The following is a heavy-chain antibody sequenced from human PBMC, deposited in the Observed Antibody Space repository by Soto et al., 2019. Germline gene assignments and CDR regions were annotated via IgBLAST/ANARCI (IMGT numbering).Heavy chain of an antibody. Sequence: PSETLSLTCTVSGCSISIYYWSWIRQPPGKGLEWIGYIYYSGSTNYNPSLKSRVTISVDTSKNQFSLKLSSVTAADTAVYYCARVSGQLVPHPVDYWGQGTLVTVSS. CDR2: IYYSGST. CDR1: GCSISIYY. V-gene: IGHV4-59*01. D-gene: IGHD6-6*01. CDR3: ARVSGQLVPHPVDY. J-gene: IGHJ4*02.